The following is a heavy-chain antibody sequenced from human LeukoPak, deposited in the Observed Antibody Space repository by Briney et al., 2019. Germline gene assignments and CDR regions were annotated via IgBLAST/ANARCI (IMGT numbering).Heavy chain of an antibody. D-gene: IGHD3-10*01. CDR2: MNPDSANT. V-gene: IGHV1-8*01. CDR3: VRSTMGVRRTNDY. Sequence: ASVKVSCKASVYSFTSYDINWVRQATGQGLEWMGWMNPDSANTGYAQKFQGRVTMTRDTSISTAYMELSSLRSDDTAVYYCVRSTMGVRRTNDYWGQGTLVTVSS. CDR1: VYSFTSYD. J-gene: IGHJ4*02.